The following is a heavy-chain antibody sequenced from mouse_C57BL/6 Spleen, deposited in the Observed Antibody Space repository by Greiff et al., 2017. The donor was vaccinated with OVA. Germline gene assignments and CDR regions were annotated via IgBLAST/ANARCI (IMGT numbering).Heavy chain of an antibody. CDR2: IDPSDSYT. CDR1: GYTFTSYW. V-gene: IGHV1-59*01. Sequence: QVQLQQPGAELVRPGTSVKLSCKASGYTFTSYWMHWVKQRPGQGLEWIGVIDPSDSYTNYNQKFKGKATLTVDTSSSTAYMQLSSLTSEDSAVYYCARSDGYHAMDYWGQGTSVTGSS. D-gene: IGHD2-3*01. J-gene: IGHJ4*01. CDR3: ARSDGYHAMDY.